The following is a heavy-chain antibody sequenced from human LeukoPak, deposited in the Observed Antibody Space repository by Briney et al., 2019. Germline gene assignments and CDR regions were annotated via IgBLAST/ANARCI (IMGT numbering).Heavy chain of an antibody. V-gene: IGHV4-59*01. J-gene: IGHJ5*02. CDR1: DGSISGYY. D-gene: IGHD6-13*01. CDR2: MYYSGST. CDR3: ARSLPVTAAGSNWFDP. Sequence: SETLSLTCTVSDGSISGYYWNWIRQPPGKGLEWIGYMYYSGSTNYNPSLKSRVTMSADTSRNRLSLKLSSVTAADTAVYYCARSLPVTAAGSNWFDPWGQGTLVTVSS.